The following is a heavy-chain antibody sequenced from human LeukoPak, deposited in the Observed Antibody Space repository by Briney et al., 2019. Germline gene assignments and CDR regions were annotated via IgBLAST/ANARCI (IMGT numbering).Heavy chain of an antibody. CDR2: ICYSGST. CDR1: GGSISSSTCY. D-gene: IGHD6-13*01. Sequence: SETLSLTCTVSGGSISSSTCYWGWIRQPPGKGLEWIGPICYSGSTYYNPSLKSRVTISVDTSKNQFSLKLSSVTAADTAVYYCARVAGSSITLTYYYYMDVWGKGTTVTVSS. CDR3: ARVAGSSITLTYYYYMDV. V-gene: IGHV4-39*07. J-gene: IGHJ6*03.